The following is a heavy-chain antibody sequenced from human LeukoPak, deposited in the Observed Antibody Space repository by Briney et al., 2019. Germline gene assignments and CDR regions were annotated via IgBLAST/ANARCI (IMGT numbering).Heavy chain of an antibody. CDR2: IYYSGST. CDR1: GGSISSYY. V-gene: IGHV4-59*01. Sequence: SETLSLTCTVSGGSISSYYWSWIRQPPGKGLEWIGYIYYSGSTNYNPSLKSRVTISVDTSKNQFSLKLSSVTAADTAVYYCARDGYGAARPGDWFDPWGQGTLVTVSS. J-gene: IGHJ5*02. CDR3: ARDGYGAARPGDWFDP. D-gene: IGHD6-6*01.